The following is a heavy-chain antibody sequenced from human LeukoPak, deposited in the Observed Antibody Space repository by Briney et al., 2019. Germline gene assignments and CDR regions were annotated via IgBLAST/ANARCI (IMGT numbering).Heavy chain of an antibody. CDR2: VDSSGNP. Sequence: SETLSLTCTVSGDSISSYYWSWIRQPAGKGLEWIGRVDSSGNPRYNPSLQSRVTMSLDTSKNQFSLRLNSVTAADTAVYYCARVSKSDYVWGSYRPFDYWGQGTLVTVSS. V-gene: IGHV4-4*07. D-gene: IGHD3-16*02. CDR1: GDSISSYY. CDR3: ARVSKSDYVWGSYRPFDY. J-gene: IGHJ4*02.